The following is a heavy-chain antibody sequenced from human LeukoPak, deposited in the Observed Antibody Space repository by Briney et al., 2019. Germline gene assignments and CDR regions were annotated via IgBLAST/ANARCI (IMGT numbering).Heavy chain of an antibody. CDR1: GGTFSSYA. V-gene: IGHV1-69*13. CDR3: ARSQKVYSYDGGTGPPAY. D-gene: IGHD5-18*01. J-gene: IGHJ4*02. CDR2: IIPIFGTA. Sequence: ASVKVSCKASGGTFSSYAISWVRQAPGQGLEWMGGIIPIFGTANYAQKFQGRVTITADESTSTAYMELSSLRSEDTAVYYCARSQKVYSYDGGTGPPAYWGQGTLVTVSP.